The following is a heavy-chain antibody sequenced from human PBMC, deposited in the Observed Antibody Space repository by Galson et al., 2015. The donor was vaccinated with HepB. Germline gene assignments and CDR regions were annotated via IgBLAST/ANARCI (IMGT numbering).Heavy chain of an antibody. CDR3: AKSFQQLLREDY. V-gene: IGHV3-30*18. CDR2: ISYDGSNK. D-gene: IGHD6-13*01. Sequence: SLRLSCAASGFTFSSYGMHWVRQAPGKGLEWGAVISYDGSNKYYADSVKGRFTISRDNSKNTLYLQMNSLRAEDTAVYYCAKSFQQLLREDYWGQGTLVTVSS. J-gene: IGHJ4*02. CDR1: GFTFSSYG.